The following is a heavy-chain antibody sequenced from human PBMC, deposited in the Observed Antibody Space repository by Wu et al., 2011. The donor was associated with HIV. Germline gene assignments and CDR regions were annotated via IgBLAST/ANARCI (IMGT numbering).Heavy chain of an antibody. V-gene: IGHV1-18*04. CDR3: ARLMDYYAPMDV. CDR2: ISGYNGNT. J-gene: IGHJ6*02. D-gene: IGHD3-22*01. Sequence: QVQLMQSGAEVRKPGASVKVSCKASGYTFTAYYIHWVRQAPGQGLEWMGWISGYNGNTSYAQKVQGRVTMTTDTSTSIAYMELRSLTSDDTAVYYCARLMDYYAPMDVWGQGTTVTVSS. CDR1: GYTFTAYY.